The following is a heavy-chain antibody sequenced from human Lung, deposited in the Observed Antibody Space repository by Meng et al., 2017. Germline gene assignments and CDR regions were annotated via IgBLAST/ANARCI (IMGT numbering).Heavy chain of an antibody. CDR3: ARGPTTMAHDFDY. J-gene: IGHJ4*02. D-gene: IGHD4-11*01. CDR1: GGSFSDYY. Sequence: VQPQQWGVGLLNPSETLSLTCVVSGGSFSDYYWSWIRQPPGKGLEWIGEINHSGSTNYNPSLESRATISVDTSQNNLSLKLSSVTAADSAVYYCARGPTTMAHDFDYWGQGTLVTVSS. V-gene: IGHV4-34*01. CDR2: INHSGST.